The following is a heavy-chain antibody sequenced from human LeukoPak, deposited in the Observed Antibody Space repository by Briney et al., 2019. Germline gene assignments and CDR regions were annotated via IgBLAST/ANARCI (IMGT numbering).Heavy chain of an antibody. CDR1: GYTFTGYY. D-gene: IGHD2-2*01. V-gene: IGHV1-2*02. J-gene: IGHJ6*02. CDR3: TRDHCTNSNCYEDDYFGMDV. Sequence: ASVKVSCKASGYTFTGYYMHWVRQAPGQGREWMGWINPNTGATDTAQKFQGRVTMTRDTSISAAYMELSRLRSDDTAVYHCTRDHCTNSNCYEDDYFGMDVGGQGTTVTVSS. CDR2: INPNTGAT.